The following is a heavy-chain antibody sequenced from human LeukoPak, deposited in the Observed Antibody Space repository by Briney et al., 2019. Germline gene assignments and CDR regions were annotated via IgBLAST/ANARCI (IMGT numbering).Heavy chain of an antibody. CDR3: ARGPDYGDYDPADY. Sequence: SVKVSCKASGGTFSSYAISWVRQAPGQGLEWMGGIIPIFGTANYAQKFQGRVTITADESTSTAYMELSSLRSEDTAVYYCARGPDYGDYDPADYWGQGTLVTVSS. D-gene: IGHD4-17*01. V-gene: IGHV1-69*13. CDR2: IIPIFGTA. J-gene: IGHJ4*02. CDR1: GGTFSSYA.